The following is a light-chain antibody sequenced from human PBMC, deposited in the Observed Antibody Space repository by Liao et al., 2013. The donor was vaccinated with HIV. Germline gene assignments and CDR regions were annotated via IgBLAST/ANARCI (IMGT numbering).Light chain of an antibody. CDR1: NIGSKS. CDR2: YDS. V-gene: IGLV3-21*01. Sequence: SYELTQPPSVSVAPGKTARITCGGNNIGSKSVHWYQQKPGQAPVLVIYYDSDRPSGIPERFSGSNSGNTATLTISRVEAGDEAHYYCQVWDSSSDHMVFGGGTKLTVL. CDR3: QVWDSSSDHMV. J-gene: IGLJ2*01.